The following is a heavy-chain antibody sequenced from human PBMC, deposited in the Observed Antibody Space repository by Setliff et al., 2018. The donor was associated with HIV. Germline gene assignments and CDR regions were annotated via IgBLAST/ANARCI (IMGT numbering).Heavy chain of an antibody. CDR2: INPSGGST. V-gene: IGHV1-46*01. CDR3: ARESQDSSGYFGTFDI. D-gene: IGHD3-22*01. CDR1: GYTFTSYY. Sequence: GASVKVSCKASGYTFTSYYMHWVRQAPGQGLEWMGIINPSGGSTSYAQKFQGRVTMTRDTSTSTVYMELSSLRSEDTAVYYCARESQDSSGYFGTFDIWGQGTMVTVS. J-gene: IGHJ3*02.